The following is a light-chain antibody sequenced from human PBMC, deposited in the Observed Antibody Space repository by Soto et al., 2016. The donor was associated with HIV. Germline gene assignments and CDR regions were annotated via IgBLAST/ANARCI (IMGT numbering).Light chain of an antibody. J-gene: IGLJ1*01. CDR3: QVWDSRSDHGV. V-gene: IGLV3-21*03. CDR2: DDS. Sequence: SYVLTQPSSVSVAPGKTARITCGGNNIGSKSVHWYQQKPGRAPVLVVYDDSDRPSGIPERFSGSNSGTTATLTISRVEAGDEADYYCQVWDSRSDHGVIGAGTKVTVL. CDR1: NIGSKS.